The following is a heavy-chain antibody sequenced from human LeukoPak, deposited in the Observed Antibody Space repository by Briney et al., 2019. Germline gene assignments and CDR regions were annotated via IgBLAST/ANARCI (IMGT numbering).Heavy chain of an antibody. Sequence: SETLSLTCAVYGGSFSGYYWSWIRQPPGKGLEWIGRIYTSGSTNYNPSLKSRVTMSVDTSKNQFSLKLSSVTAADTAVYYCAREYYDYVWGSYRDYYFDYWGQGTLVTVSS. CDR2: IYTSGST. D-gene: IGHD3-16*02. J-gene: IGHJ4*02. V-gene: IGHV4-59*10. CDR3: AREYYDYVWGSYRDYYFDY. CDR1: GGSFSGYY.